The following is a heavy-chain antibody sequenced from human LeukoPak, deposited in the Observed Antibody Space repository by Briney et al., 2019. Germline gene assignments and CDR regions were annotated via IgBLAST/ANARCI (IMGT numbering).Heavy chain of an antibody. Sequence: SETLSLTCAVYGGSFSGYYWSWIRQPPGKGLEWIGEINHIRSTNYNPSLKSRVTISVDTSKNQFSLKLSSVTAADTAVYYCARARGWALKVATIKTRLYFDYWGQGTLVTVSS. D-gene: IGHD5-12*01. J-gene: IGHJ4*02. V-gene: IGHV4-34*01. CDR3: ARARGWALKVATIKTRLYFDY. CDR2: INHIRST. CDR1: GGSFSGYY.